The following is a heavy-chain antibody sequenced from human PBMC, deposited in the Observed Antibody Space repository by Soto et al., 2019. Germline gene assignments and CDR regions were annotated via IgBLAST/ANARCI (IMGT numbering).Heavy chain of an antibody. CDR1: GFTFSTYA. D-gene: IGHD3-22*01. Sequence: PGGSLRLSCAASGFTFSTYAMSWVRQAPGKGLDWVSTISGGGGSTYYADSVKGRFTISRDNSKSTLYLQMNSLKAEDTAFYYCSKYSEFRRYDDTYLNYWDKVPLVT. J-gene: IGHJ4*02. CDR2: ISGGGGST. CDR3: SKYSEFRRYDDTYLNY. V-gene: IGHV3-23*01.